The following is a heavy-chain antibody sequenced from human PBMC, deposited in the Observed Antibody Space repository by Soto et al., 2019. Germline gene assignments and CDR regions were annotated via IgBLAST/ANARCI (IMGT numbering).Heavy chain of an antibody. V-gene: IGHV3-23*01. CDR3: AKDKGITAQKYYFDY. D-gene: IGHD6-13*01. J-gene: IGHJ4*02. CDR1: GFTFSSYA. CDR2: ISGSGGST. Sequence: PGGSLRLSCAASGFTFSSYAMSWVRQAPGKGLEWVSAISGSGGSTYYADSVKGRFTISRDNSKNTLYLQMNSLTAEDTALYYCAKDKGITAQKYYFDYWGQGTLVTVSS.